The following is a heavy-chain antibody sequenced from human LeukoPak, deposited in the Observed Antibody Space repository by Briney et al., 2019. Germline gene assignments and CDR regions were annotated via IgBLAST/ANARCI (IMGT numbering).Heavy chain of an antibody. V-gene: IGHV4-30-2*01. CDR2: IYHSGST. J-gene: IGHJ4*02. D-gene: IGHD4-17*01. CDR3: ARGDYGRPFDY. Sequence: SETLSLTCTVSGGSISSSSYYWSWIRQPPGKGLEWIGYIYHSGSTYYNPSLKSRVTISVDRSKNQFSLKLSSVTAADTAVYYCARGDYGRPFDYWGQGTLVTVSS. CDR1: GGSISSSSYY.